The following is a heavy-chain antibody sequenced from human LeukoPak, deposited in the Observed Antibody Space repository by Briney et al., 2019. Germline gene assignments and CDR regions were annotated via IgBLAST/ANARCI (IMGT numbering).Heavy chain of an antibody. CDR2: ISSSSSYI. D-gene: IGHD4-17*01. Sequence: PGGSLRLSCAASGFTFSSYSMNWVRQAPGKGLEWVSPISSSSSYIYYADSVKGRFTISRDNAKNSLYLQVNSLRAEDTAVYYCARGRYGDYYFDYWGQGTLVTVSS. CDR3: ARGRYGDYYFDY. CDR1: GFTFSSYS. V-gene: IGHV3-21*01. J-gene: IGHJ4*02.